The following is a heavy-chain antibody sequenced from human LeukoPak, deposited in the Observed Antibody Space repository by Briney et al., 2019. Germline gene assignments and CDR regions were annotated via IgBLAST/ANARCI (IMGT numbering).Heavy chain of an antibody. CDR1: GGSISSGSYY. CDR2: IYTSGST. CDR3: ARGVEWLPYFDY. V-gene: IGHV4-61*02. Sequence: SETLSLTCTVSGGSISSGSYYWSWIRQPAGKGLEWIGRIYTSGSTNYNPSLKSRVTISVDTSKNQFSLKLSSVTAADTAVYYCARGVEWLPYFDYWGQGTLVTVPS. J-gene: IGHJ4*02. D-gene: IGHD3-3*01.